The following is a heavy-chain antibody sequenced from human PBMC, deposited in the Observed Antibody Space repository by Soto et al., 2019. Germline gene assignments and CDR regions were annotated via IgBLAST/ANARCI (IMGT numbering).Heavy chain of an antibody. CDR2: INHSGST. J-gene: IGHJ4*02. CDR1: GGSFSGYY. V-gene: IGHV4-34*01. D-gene: IGHD3-10*01. CDR3: ARHKSFGSGTYVFDY. Sequence: SETLSLTCAVYGGSFSGYYWSWIRQPPGKGLEWIGEINHSGSTNYNPSLKSRVTTSLDTSKNQFSLKLSSVTATDTAVYYCARHKSFGSGTYVFDYWGQGTLVTVSS.